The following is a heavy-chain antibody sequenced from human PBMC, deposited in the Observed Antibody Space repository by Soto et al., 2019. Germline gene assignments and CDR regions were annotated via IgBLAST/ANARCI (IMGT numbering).Heavy chain of an antibody. V-gene: IGHV1-69*08. CDR2: FIPMFDLA. CDR3: ARDAYEDYTEDGFEI. CDR1: GGTFNTDT. J-gene: IGHJ3*02. D-gene: IGHD4-17*01. Sequence: QVQLEQSGAEVKKPGSSVKISCRASGGTFNTDTITLVRQAPGQGLEWLGRFIPMFDLADYAQKFQGRVTLTADKSLNTAYLELSRLKSDDTAIYYCARDAYEDYTEDGFEIWGQGTKVTVSS.